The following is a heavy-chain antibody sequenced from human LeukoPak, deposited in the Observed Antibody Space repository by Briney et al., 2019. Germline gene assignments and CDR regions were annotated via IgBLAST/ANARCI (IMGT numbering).Heavy chain of an antibody. CDR1: GYTFTSYG. D-gene: IGHD3-3*01. Sequence: ASVKVSCKASGYTFTSYGISWVRQAPGQGLEWMGWISAYNGNTNYAQKLQGRVTMTTDTSTSTAYMELRSLRSDDTAVYYCARCVGSGRGNYDFWSGYYKFDYWGQGTLVTASS. CDR3: ARCVGSGRGNYDFWSGYYKFDY. J-gene: IGHJ4*02. V-gene: IGHV1-18*01. CDR2: ISAYNGNT.